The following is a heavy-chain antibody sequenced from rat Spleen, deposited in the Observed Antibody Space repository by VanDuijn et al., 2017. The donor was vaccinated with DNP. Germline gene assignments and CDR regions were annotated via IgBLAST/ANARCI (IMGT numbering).Heavy chain of an antibody. J-gene: IGHJ2*01. CDR3: ARWNSGHFDY. CDR1: GFTFSDYN. CDR2: IRYDGGST. Sequence: EVQLVESGGGLAQPGRSLKLSCEASGFTFSDYNMAWVRQGPTKGLEWVAYIRYDGGSTKYGDSVKGRFTISRDNAKNTLYLQMNSLRSEDMATYYCARWNSGHFDYWGQGVMVPVSS. D-gene: IGHD4-3*01. V-gene: IGHV5-22*01.